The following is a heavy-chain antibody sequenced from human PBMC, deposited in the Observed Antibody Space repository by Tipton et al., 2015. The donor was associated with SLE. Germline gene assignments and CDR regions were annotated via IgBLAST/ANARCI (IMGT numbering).Heavy chain of an antibody. Sequence: TLSLTCTVSGGSISSYYWSWIRQPPGKGLEWIGYIYYSGSTNYNPSLKSRVTISVDTPKNQFSLKLSSVTAADTAVYYCARDPGSGNSDLGYWGQGTLVTVSS. CDR3: ARDPGSGNSDLGY. V-gene: IGHV4-59*01. D-gene: IGHD4-23*01. CDR2: IYYSGST. CDR1: GGSISSYY. J-gene: IGHJ4*02.